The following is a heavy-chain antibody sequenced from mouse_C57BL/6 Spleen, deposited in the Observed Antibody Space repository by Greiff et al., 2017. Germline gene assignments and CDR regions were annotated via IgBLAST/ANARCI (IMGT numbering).Heavy chain of an antibody. CDR3: ARYYYGSERYFDV. Sequence: QVQLQQPGAELVKPGASVKLSCKASGYTFTSYWMQWVKQRPGQGLEWIGEIDPSDSYTNYNQKFKGKATLTVDTSSSTAYMQLSSLTSEDSAVYYCARYYYGSERYFDVWGTGTTVTVSS. V-gene: IGHV1-50*01. D-gene: IGHD1-1*01. CDR1: GYTFTSYW. CDR2: IDPSDSYT. J-gene: IGHJ1*03.